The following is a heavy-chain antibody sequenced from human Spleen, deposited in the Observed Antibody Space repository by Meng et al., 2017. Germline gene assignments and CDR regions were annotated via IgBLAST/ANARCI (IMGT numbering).Heavy chain of an antibody. CDR3: AREMPMTCYFDQ. J-gene: IGHJ4*03. CDR2: FNPNGDVT. CDR1: GFTFTTYF. V-gene: IGHV1-46*01. Sequence: QVQLVQSGAEVKKPGVSLKLSCETSGFTFTTYFMHWLRQAPGQGLQWMGLFNPNGDVTTYSPRFQGRITLTGDTSTSTLYMELSSLTSDDTAVYYCAREMPMTCYFDQWGQGPWSPSPQ. D-gene: IGHD3-22*01.